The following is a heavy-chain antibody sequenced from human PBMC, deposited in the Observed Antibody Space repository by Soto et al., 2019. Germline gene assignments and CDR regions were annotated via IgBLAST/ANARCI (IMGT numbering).Heavy chain of an antibody. Sequence: QVQLVESGGGVVQPGRSLRLSCAASGFTFSSYGMHWVRQAPGKGLEWVAVIWYDGSNKYYADSVKGRFTISRDNSKNTLYLQMNSLRAEDTAVYYCARDLDSSWYGNYYYGMDVWGQGTTVTVSS. J-gene: IGHJ6*02. D-gene: IGHD6-13*01. CDR1: GFTFSSYG. CDR2: IWYDGSNK. CDR3: ARDLDSSWYGNYYYGMDV. V-gene: IGHV3-33*01.